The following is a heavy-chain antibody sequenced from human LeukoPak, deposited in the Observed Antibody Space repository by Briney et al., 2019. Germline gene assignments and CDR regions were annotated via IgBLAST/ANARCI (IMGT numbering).Heavy chain of an antibody. CDR1: DGSITSSRW. V-gene: IGHV4-4*02. CDR3: ARVIPTGWRQNDF. Sequence: SGTLSLTCAVSDGSITSSRWWSWVRQSPGKGLEWIGEIHQSGSANYNPSLKSRVNMSIDKSKNQFSLKVNFVTAADTAVCYCARVIPTGWRQNDFWGQGTLVTVSS. CDR2: IHQSGSA. J-gene: IGHJ4*02. D-gene: IGHD6-19*01.